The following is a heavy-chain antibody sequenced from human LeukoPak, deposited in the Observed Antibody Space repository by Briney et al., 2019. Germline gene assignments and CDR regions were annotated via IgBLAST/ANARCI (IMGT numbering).Heavy chain of an antibody. D-gene: IGHD3-3*01. CDR3: ARVQTIFGVVIIDWFDP. Sequence: PSETLSLTCTVSGGSISSSSYYWGWIRQPPGKGLEWIGSIYYSGSTYYNPSLKSRVTISVDTSKSQFSLKLSSVTAADTAVYYCARVQTIFGVVIIDWFDPWGQGTLVTVSS. CDR1: GGSISSSSYY. V-gene: IGHV4-39*01. CDR2: IYYSGST. J-gene: IGHJ5*02.